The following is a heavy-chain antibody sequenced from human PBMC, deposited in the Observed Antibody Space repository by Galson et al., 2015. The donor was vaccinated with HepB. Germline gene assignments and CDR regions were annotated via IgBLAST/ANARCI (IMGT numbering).Heavy chain of an antibody. CDR2: IRSKTNTYAT. Sequence: SLRLSCAASGFTFSGSAMHWVRQASGKGLEWVGRIRSKTNTYATAYAASVKGRFTISRDDSKNTLYLQMNSLRDEDTAVYYCAREGPMVVVITPHFDYWGQGTLVTVSS. CDR1: GFTFSGSA. J-gene: IGHJ4*02. CDR3: AREGPMVVVITPHFDY. V-gene: IGHV3-73*01. D-gene: IGHD3-22*01.